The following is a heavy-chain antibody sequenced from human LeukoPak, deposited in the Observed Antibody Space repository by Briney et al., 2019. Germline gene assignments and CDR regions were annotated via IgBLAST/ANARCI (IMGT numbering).Heavy chain of an antibody. CDR3: AKSRRLYGDFIDY. V-gene: IGHV3-23*01. Sequence: GGSLRLSCAASGFTFSTYAMNWVRQAPGWGLEWVSTLSGNGGSTYYADSVKGRFTISRDNSKNTLYLQMNSLKGEDTAVYYCAKSRRLYGDFIDYWGQGTLVTVSS. D-gene: IGHD4-17*01. CDR1: GFTFSTYA. J-gene: IGHJ4*02. CDR2: LSGNGGST.